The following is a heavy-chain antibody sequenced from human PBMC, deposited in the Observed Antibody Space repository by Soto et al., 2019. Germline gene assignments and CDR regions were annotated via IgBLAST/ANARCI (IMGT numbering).Heavy chain of an antibody. CDR1: GFTFSAVY. J-gene: IGHJ4*02. D-gene: IGHD6-19*01. Sequence: QVQLEESGGGLVKPGGSLRLSCAASGFTFSAVYMSWIRQAPNKGLEYISYISSSGTSANYADSVKGRFTTSRDTAKNSLYLQMTSLRAEDTAVYYCARDRGAVTGQYFDYWGQGALVTVSS. CDR2: ISSSGTSA. CDR3: ARDRGAVTGQYFDY. V-gene: IGHV3-11*05.